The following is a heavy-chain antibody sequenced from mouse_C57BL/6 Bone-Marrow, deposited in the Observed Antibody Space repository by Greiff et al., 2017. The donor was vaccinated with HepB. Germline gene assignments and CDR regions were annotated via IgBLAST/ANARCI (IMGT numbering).Heavy chain of an antibody. CDR3: ASSGSGYLYYYAMDY. J-gene: IGHJ4*01. D-gene: IGHD2-2*01. Sequence: EVKVVESGPVLVKPGASVKMSCKASGYTFTDYYMNWVKQSHGKSLEWIGVINPYNGGTSYNQKFKGKATLTVDKSSSTAYMELNSLTSEDSAVYSFASSGSGYLYYYAMDYWGQGTSVTVSS. V-gene: IGHV1-19*01. CDR1: GYTFTDYY. CDR2: INPYNGGT.